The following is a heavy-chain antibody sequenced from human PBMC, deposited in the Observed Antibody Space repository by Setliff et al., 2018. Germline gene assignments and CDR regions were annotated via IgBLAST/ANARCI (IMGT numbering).Heavy chain of an antibody. V-gene: IGHV3-33*08. J-gene: IGHJ4*02. CDR3: ARTCSGSDCYAGLES. CDR2: IWDDGGKK. Sequence: GGSLRLSCSASGFTFSSYRMHWVRQAPGKGLEWVAVIWDDGGKKYHADSVKGRFTISRDNSKNTLYLEMNSLRAEDTAVYYCARTCSGSDCYAGLESWGQGTPVTV. D-gene: IGHD2-15*01. CDR1: GFTFSSYR.